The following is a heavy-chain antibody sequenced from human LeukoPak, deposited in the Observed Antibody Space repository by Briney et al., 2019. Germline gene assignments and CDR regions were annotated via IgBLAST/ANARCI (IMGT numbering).Heavy chain of an antibody. J-gene: IGHJ4*02. CDR2: IKEDGSER. V-gene: IGHV3-7*01. Sequence: PGGSMRLAWAASGLTFSTFWMNWDRQVARKGLEWLAYIKEDGSERTYVDSVKGRFTIYRDNAKNSLFLQMHSLRAEDTAVYYCARGRGGAVVTRFDYWGLGTLVTVSS. CDR3: ARGRGGAVVTRFDY. D-gene: IGHD4-23*01. CDR1: GLTFSTFW.